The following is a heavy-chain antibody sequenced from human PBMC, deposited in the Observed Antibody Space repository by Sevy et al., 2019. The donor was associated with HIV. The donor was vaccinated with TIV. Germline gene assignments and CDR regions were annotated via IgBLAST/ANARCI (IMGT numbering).Heavy chain of an antibody. J-gene: IGHJ4*02. CDR3: ARDVGHYYYDSSGYAYFDY. Sequence: ASVKVSCKASGGTFSSYAISWVRQAPGQGLEWMGGIIPIFGTANYAQQFQGRVTITADESTSTAYMELSSLRSEDTAVYYCARDVGHYYYDSSGYAYFDYWGQGTLVTVSS. D-gene: IGHD3-22*01. V-gene: IGHV1-69*13. CDR1: GGTFSSYA. CDR2: IIPIFGTA.